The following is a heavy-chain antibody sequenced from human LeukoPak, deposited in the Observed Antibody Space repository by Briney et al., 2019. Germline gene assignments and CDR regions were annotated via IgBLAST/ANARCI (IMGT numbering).Heavy chain of an antibody. V-gene: IGHV1-18*04. CDR3: ARWYYDILTGYYALYYFDY. Sequence: ASVKVSCKASGYTFTSYGISWVRQAPGQGLEWMGWISAYNGNTNYAQKLQGRVTMTTDTSTSTAYMELRSLRSDDTAMYYCARWYYDILTGYYALYYFDYWGQGTLVTVSS. J-gene: IGHJ4*02. CDR1: GYTFTSYG. CDR2: ISAYNGNT. D-gene: IGHD3-9*01.